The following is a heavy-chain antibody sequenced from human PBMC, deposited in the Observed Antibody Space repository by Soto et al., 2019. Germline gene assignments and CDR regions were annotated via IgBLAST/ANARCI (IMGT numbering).Heavy chain of an antibody. D-gene: IGHD5-12*01. CDR3: ARELSGSWYNWFDP. Sequence: GGSLRLSCAASGFTFSSYTMMWVRQAPGKGLEWVSVIHSDVTTYYADSVKGRFIISRDNSKDTLYLQMNRLRAEDTAVYYCARELSGSWYNWFDPWGQGTLVTVSS. CDR2: IHSDVTT. CDR1: GFTFSSYT. J-gene: IGHJ5*02. V-gene: IGHV3-53*01.